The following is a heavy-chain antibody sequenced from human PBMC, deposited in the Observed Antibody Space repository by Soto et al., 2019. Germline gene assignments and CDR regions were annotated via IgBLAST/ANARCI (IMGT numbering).Heavy chain of an antibody. CDR1: GASISGFY. CDR2: IYATGTT. CDR3: VREGGDNWFDP. J-gene: IGHJ5*02. D-gene: IGHD3-16*01. V-gene: IGHV4-4*07. Sequence: SETLSLTCTVSGASISGFYWSWIRKSAGKGLEWIGRIYATGTTDYNPSLKSRVMMSVDTSKKQFSLKLSSVTAADTAVYYCVREGGDNWFDPWGQGTLVTVSS.